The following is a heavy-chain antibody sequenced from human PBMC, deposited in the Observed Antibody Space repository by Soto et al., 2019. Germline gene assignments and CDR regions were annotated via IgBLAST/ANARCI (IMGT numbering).Heavy chain of an antibody. J-gene: IGHJ4*02. V-gene: IGHV4-34*01. D-gene: IGHD6-19*01. CDR1: GGSFSDFY. CDR2: INHSGST. CDR3: GPRGAVADPRGY. Sequence: QVQLQQWGAGLLKPSETLSLTCAVYGGSFSDFYWTWIRQPPGKGLEWIGEINHSGSTNYNPSLKGRVAISVDTSKNQFSLSLTSVTAADTAVYYCGPRGAVADPRGYWGQGTLVTVSS.